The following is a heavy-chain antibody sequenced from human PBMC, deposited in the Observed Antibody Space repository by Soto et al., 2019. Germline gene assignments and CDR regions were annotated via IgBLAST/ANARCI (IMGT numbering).Heavy chain of an antibody. J-gene: IGHJ4*02. V-gene: IGHV1-46*01. D-gene: IGHD2-15*01. CDR2: INPSGGST. Sequence: GASVKVSCKASGYTFTSYYMHWVRPAPGQGLEWMGIINPSGGSTGYAQKFQGRVTMTRDTSTSTVYMELSSLRSEDTAVYYCARERAATVAFDYWGQGTLVTVSS. CDR1: GYTFTSYY. CDR3: ARERAATVAFDY.